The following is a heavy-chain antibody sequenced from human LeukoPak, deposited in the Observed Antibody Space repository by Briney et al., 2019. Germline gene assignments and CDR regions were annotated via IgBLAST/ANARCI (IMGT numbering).Heavy chain of an antibody. D-gene: IGHD5-12*01. CDR3: ARGGYSFDY. J-gene: IGHJ4*02. CDR1: GFTLSGYW. Sequence: GGSLRLSCAASGFTLSGYWMSWVRQAPGKGREWVARLHADGIERYFVDSVKGRFTISRDNAKNSLYLQMYSLRLDDTAVYYCARGGYSFDYLGQGTLVTVSS. V-gene: IGHV3-7*01. CDR2: LHADGIER.